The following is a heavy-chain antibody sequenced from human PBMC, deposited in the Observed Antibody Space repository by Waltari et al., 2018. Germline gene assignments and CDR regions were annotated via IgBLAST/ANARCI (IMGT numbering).Heavy chain of an antibody. Sequence: QVKLEQSGAEVKKPGASVKLSCKAPAYSFSSYSLHWVRQAPGQGFEWMGVINPRGGAIDDAQKLQARVTMTRDTSTSTVYMELSGLTSEDTAVYYCARGTPTPGDLLYWGQGSPVTVSA. J-gene: IGHJ4*02. CDR1: AYSFSSYS. D-gene: IGHD4-17*01. CDR3: ARGTPTPGDLLY. CDR2: INPRGGAI. V-gene: IGHV1-46*01.